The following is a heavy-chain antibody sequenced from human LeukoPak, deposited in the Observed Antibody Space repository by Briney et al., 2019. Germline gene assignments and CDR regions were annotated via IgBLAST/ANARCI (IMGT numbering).Heavy chain of an antibody. Sequence: PGGSLRLSCAASGFTFSTYWMSWVRQAPGKGLEWVANIKQDGSEKHYVDSVKGRFTISRDNAKNSLYLQMNSLRAEDTAMYYCARDSAGNDYWGQGTLVTVSS. CDR2: IKQDGSEK. D-gene: IGHD6-13*01. CDR3: ARDSAGNDY. J-gene: IGHJ4*02. V-gene: IGHV3-7*01. CDR1: GFTFSTYW.